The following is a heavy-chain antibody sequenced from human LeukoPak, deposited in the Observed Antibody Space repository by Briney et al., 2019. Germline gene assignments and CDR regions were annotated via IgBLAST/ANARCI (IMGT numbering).Heavy chain of an antibody. D-gene: IGHD5-12*01. CDR2: IKQDGSEK. V-gene: IGHV3-7*01. CDR1: GFTFSTYW. CDR3: ARDLGGYEYFDY. Sequence: GGSLRLSCVASGFTFSTYWITWVRQAPGKGLEWVANIKQDGSEKYYVDSVKGRFTISRDNAKNSLYLQMNSLRAEDTAVYYCARDLGGYEYFDYWGQGTLVTVSS. J-gene: IGHJ4*02.